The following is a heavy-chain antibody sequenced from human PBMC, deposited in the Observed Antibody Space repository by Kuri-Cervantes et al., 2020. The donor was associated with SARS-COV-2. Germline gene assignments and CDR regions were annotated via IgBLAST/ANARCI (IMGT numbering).Heavy chain of an antibody. CDR1: GFTFSSYS. J-gene: IGHJ6*03. Sequence: GGSLRLSCAASGFTFSSYSINWVRQAPGKGLEWVSFISSSSNYIYYADSLKGRFTISRDNAKNSLYLQMNSPRAEDTAVYYCARDGSRYSTSSFNYYYYMDVWGKGTTVTVSS. CDR3: ARDGSRYSTSSFNYYYYMDV. CDR2: ISSSSNYI. D-gene: IGHD6-6*01. V-gene: IGHV3-21*01.